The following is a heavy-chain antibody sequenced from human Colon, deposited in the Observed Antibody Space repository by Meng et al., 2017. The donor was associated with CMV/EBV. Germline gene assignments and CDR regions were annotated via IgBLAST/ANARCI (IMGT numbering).Heavy chain of an antibody. CDR1: GFTFTNAA. D-gene: IGHD2-15*01. CDR2: IKSKIDGGKI. CDR3: TTLLRGF. Sequence: LGLSCAASGFTFTNAAMTWVRQASGKGLEGIGRIKSKIDGGKIDYAAPVRGRFAISRDDSKATVYLQIDTLEIEDTGMYYCTTLLRGFWGQGTLVTVSS. V-gene: IGHV3-15*01. J-gene: IGHJ4*02.